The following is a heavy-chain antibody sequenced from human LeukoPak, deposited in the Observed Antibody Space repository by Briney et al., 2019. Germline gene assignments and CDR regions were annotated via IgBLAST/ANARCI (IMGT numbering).Heavy chain of an antibody. Sequence: GGSLRLSCAASGFTFSNFGMHWVRQAPGQGLEWMGWIDPNSGGTNYAQKFQGRVTMTRDTSISTAYMELSRLRSDDTAVYYCARDRGVRGVIISYYYYYMDVWGKGTTVTISS. CDR2: IDPNSGGT. V-gene: IGHV1-2*02. CDR3: ARDRGVRGVIISYYYYYMDV. CDR1: GFTFSNFG. J-gene: IGHJ6*03. D-gene: IGHD3-10*01.